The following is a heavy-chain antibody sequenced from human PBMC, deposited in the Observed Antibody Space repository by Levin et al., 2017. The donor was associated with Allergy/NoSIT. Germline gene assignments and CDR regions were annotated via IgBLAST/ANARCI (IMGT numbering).Heavy chain of an antibody. V-gene: IGHV3-64*01. CDR2: ISSNGGST. J-gene: IGHJ6*03. CDR3: ARNYYGSGSYYSTAGYYYYYMDG. Sequence: GESLKISCAASGFTFSSYAMHWVRQAPGKGLEYVSAISSNGGSTYYANSVKGRFTISRDNSKNTLYLQMGSLRAEDMAVYYCARNYYGSGSYYSTAGYYYYYMDGWGKGTTVTVSS. CDR1: GFTFSSYA. D-gene: IGHD3-10*01.